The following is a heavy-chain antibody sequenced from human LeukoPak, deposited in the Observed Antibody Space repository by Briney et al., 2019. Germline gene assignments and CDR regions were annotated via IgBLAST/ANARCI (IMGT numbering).Heavy chain of an antibody. CDR1: GFTFSSYG. Sequence: GRSLRLSCAASGFTFSSYGMHWVRQAPGKGLEWVAVISYDGSIKYYADSVQGRFTISRDNSKNTLYLQMNSLRAEDTAVYYCARDPLAVAGTAYLDYWGQGTLVTVSS. D-gene: IGHD6-19*01. CDR3: ARDPLAVAGTAYLDY. V-gene: IGHV3-30*03. CDR2: ISYDGSIK. J-gene: IGHJ4*02.